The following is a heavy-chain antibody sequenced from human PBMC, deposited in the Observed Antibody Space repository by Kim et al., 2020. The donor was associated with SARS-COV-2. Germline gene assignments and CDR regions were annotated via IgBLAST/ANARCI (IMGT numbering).Heavy chain of an antibody. V-gene: IGHV1-69*13. CDR1: GGTFSSYA. J-gene: IGHJ5*02. CDR3: ARDRRDYDILTGYLWAANWFDP. CDR2: IIPIFGTA. D-gene: IGHD3-9*01. Sequence: SVKVSCKASGGTFSSYAISWVRQAPGQGLEWMGGIIPIFGTANYAQKFQGRVTITADESTSTAYMELSSLRSEDTAVYYCARDRRDYDILTGYLWAANWFDPWGQGTLVTVSS.